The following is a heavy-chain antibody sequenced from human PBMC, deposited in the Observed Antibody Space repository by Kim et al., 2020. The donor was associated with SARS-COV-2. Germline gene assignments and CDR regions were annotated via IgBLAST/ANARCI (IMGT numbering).Heavy chain of an antibody. Sequence: GGSLRLSCAASGFTFSSYSMNWVRQAPGKGLEWVSSISSSSSYIYYADSVKGRFTISRDNAKNSLYLQMNSLRAEDTAVYYCARWVYGLSGWLSDAFDIWGQGTMVTVSS. CDR2: ISSSSSYI. J-gene: IGHJ3*02. CDR1: GFTFSSYS. D-gene: IGHD6-19*01. CDR3: ARWVYGLSGWLSDAFDI. V-gene: IGHV3-21*01.